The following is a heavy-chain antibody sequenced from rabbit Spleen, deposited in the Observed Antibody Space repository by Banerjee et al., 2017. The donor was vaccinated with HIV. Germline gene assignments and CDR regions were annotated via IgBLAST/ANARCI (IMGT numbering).Heavy chain of an antibody. CDR1: GVSFSFNSY. V-gene: IGHV1S40*01. CDR3: ARDTSSSFSSYGMDL. J-gene: IGHJ6*01. D-gene: IGHD1-1*01. Sequence: QSLEESGGDLVKPGASLTLTCTASGVSFSFNSYMCWVRQAPGKGLEWIACIDGGSSGFTYFATWAKGRFTCSKTSSTTVTLQMTRLTAADTATYFCARDTSSSFSSYGMDLWGQGTLVTVS. CDR2: IDGGSSGFT.